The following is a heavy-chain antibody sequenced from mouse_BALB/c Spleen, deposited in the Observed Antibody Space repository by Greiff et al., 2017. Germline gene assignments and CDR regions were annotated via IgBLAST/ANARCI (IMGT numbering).Heavy chain of an antibody. Sequence: QVQLQQSGAELIKPGASVKISCKATGYTFSSYWIEWVKQRPGHGLEWIGEILPGSGSTNYNEKFKGKATFTADTSSNTAYMQLSSLTSEDSAVYYCAYYYGSSNFYYFDYWGQGTTLTVSS. D-gene: IGHD1-1*01. CDR1: GYTFSSYW. CDR3: AYYYGSSNFYYFDY. J-gene: IGHJ2*01. CDR2: ILPGSGST. V-gene: IGHV1-9*01.